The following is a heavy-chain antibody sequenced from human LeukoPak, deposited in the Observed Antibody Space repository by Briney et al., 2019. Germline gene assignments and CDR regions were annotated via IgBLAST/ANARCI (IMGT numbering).Heavy chain of an antibody. D-gene: IGHD1-14*01. Sequence: GASAKVSCKASGYTFTSYDINWVRQATGQGLEWMGWMNPNSGNTGYAQKFQGRVTITRNTSISTAYMELSSLRSEDTAVYYCARSPPKGNPYYFDYWGQGTLVTVSS. J-gene: IGHJ4*02. CDR1: GYTFTSYD. CDR2: MNPNSGNT. CDR3: ARSPPKGNPYYFDY. V-gene: IGHV1-8*03.